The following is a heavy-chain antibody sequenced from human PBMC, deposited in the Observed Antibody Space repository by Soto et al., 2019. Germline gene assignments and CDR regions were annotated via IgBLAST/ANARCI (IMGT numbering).Heavy chain of an antibody. J-gene: IGHJ4*02. CDR2: ISSSSSYI. D-gene: IGHD2-15*01. V-gene: IGHV3-21*01. CDR1: GFTFSSYS. Sequence: EVQLVESGGGLVKPGGSLRLSCAASGFTFSSYSMNWVRQAPGKGLEWVSSISSSSSYIYYADSVKGRFTISRDNAKKSLYLQMNSLRAEDTAVYYCARVSGCSGGSCYYDYWGQGTLVTVSS. CDR3: ARVSGCSGGSCYYDY.